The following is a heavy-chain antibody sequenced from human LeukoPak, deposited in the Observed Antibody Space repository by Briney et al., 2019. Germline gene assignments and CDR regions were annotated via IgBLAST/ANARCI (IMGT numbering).Heavy chain of an antibody. Sequence: SETLSLTCTVSGGSISSYYWSWIRQPPGKGLEWIGYIYYSGSTNYNPSLKSRVTISVDTSKNQCSLKVSSVTAADTAKYYCARNSYYYQTHDTWGQGTLVTVSS. CDR2: IYYSGST. CDR1: GGSISSYY. CDR3: ARNSYYYQTHDT. D-gene: IGHD3-10*01. V-gene: IGHV4-59*08. J-gene: IGHJ5*02.